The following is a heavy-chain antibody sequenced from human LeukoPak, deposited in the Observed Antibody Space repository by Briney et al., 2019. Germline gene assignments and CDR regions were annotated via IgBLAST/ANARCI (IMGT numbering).Heavy chain of an antibody. V-gene: IGHV3-7*01. CDR2: IKQDGREK. Sequence: GGSLRLSCAASGFTFSSYWMSWVRQAPGKGLEWVANIKQDGREKYYVDSVKGRFTISRDNAKNSLYLQMNSLRAEDTAVYYCARGRREEAGNWFDPWGQGTLVTVSS. CDR3: ARGRREEAGNWFDP. CDR1: GFTFSSYW. J-gene: IGHJ5*02. D-gene: IGHD1-14*01.